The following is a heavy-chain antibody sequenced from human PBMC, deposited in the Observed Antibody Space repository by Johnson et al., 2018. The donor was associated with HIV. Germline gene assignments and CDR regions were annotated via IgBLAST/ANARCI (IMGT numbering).Heavy chain of an antibody. V-gene: IGHV3-30*14. J-gene: IGHJ3*01. CDR3: ASLSDDAFDF. Sequence: QVQLVESGGGVVQPGRSLRLSCAASGFTFSSYAMHWVRQAPGKGLEWVAVISYDGSNKYYADSVKGRFTISRDNSKNTLCLQMNSLKAEDTAVYYCASLSDDAFDFWGQGTMVIVSS. CDR2: ISYDGSNK. CDR1: GFTFSSYA.